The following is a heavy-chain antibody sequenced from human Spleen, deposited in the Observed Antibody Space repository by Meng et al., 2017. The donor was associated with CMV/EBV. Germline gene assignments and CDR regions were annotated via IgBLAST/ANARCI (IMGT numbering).Heavy chain of an antibody. CDR3: ARVDNGYDLPFDY. CDR2: ISYDGTNK. CDR1: GFTFSSYA. D-gene: IGHD5-12*01. Sequence: GESLKISCAASGFTFSSYAMHWVRQAPGKGLEWVALISYDGTNKYYADSVKGRFIISRDNSKNTLYLQMNSLRPEDMAVYYCARVDNGYDLPFDYWGQGTLVTVSS. J-gene: IGHJ4*02. V-gene: IGHV3-30*04.